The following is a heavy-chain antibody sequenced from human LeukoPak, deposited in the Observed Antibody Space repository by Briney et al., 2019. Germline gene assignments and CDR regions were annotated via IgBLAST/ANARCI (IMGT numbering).Heavy chain of an antibody. CDR2: IIPIFGTA. CDR3: ARAQDRGYCSGGSCYAPHFNYYYYMDV. CDR1: GGTFSSYA. D-gene: IGHD2-15*01. Sequence: ASVKVSCKASGGTFSSYAISWVRQAPGQGLEWMGGIIPIFGTANCAQKFQGRVTITTDESTSTAYMELSSLRSEDTAVYYCARAQDRGYCSGGSCYAPHFNYYYYMDVWGKGTTVTVSS. J-gene: IGHJ6*03. V-gene: IGHV1-69*05.